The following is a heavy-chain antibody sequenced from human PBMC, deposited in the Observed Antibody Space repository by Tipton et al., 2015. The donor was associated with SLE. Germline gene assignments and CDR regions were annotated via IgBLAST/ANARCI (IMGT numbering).Heavy chain of an antibody. V-gene: IGHV4-39*01. J-gene: IGHJ6*02. CDR2: VSYDGNT. CDR1: GDSISSSTYS. CDR3: ARHRFWSGYYYYGMDV. D-gene: IGHD3-3*01. Sequence: TLSLTCFVSGDSISSSTYSWAWIRQPPGKGLEWIGSVSYDGNTHRNPSLMSRVTLSVDTSKNQFSLKLNSVTAADTAVYYCARHRFWSGYYYYGMDVWGQGTTVIVSS.